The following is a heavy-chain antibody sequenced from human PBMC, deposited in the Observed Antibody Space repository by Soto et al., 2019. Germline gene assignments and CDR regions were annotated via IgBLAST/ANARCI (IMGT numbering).Heavy chain of an antibody. CDR2: MNAKSGDT. CDR3: ARGNPFNYAGFDV. CDR1: GCTSSDFD. D-gene: IGHD3-16*01. V-gene: IGHV1-8*01. Sequence: GASVKVSCKASGCTSSDFDINWLRQASGQGPEWMGWMNAKSGDTFFAQRFQGKFNMTWDTSLSTAYMEVGSLTSDDTAMYYCARGNPFNYAGFDVWGQGTTVTVSS. J-gene: IGHJ6*02.